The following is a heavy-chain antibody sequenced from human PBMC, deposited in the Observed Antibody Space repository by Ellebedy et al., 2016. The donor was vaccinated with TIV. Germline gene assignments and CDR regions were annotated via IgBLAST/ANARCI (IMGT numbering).Heavy chain of an antibody. Sequence: GGSLRLXXVGFGFTFSDSVIHWVRQDPGKGLDWVAGISVDGRAVHYPASVKGRFTISRDNAQNTVYLQMSSLRLEDTAVYYCVRGWYSSGHCDVFAMWGQGTIVTVSS. D-gene: IGHD6-19*01. J-gene: IGHJ3*02. CDR1: GFTFSDSV. CDR2: ISVDGRAV. V-gene: IGHV3-30*03. CDR3: VRGWYSSGHCDVFAM.